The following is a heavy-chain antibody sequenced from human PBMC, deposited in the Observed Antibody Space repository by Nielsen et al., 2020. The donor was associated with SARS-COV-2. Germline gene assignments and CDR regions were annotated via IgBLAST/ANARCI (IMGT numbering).Heavy chain of an antibody. J-gene: IGHJ4*02. D-gene: IGHD6-13*01. Sequence: GESLKISCTASGFTFGDYAMSWVRQAPGKGLEWVGFIRSKAYGGTTEHAASVKGRFTISRDNAKNSLYLQMNSLRAEDTALYYCAKDKVSWSSRPPWYFDYWGQGTLVTVSS. CDR2: IRSKAYGGTT. V-gene: IGHV3-49*04. CDR1: GFTFGDYA. CDR3: AKDKVSWSSRPPWYFDY.